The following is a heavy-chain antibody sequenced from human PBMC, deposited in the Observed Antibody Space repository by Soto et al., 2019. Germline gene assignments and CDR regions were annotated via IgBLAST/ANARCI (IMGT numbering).Heavy chain of an antibody. Sequence: ASVKVSCKASGYTFSIYYIHWVRLAPGQGLEWMGVIDPSGGRTYYAQNFQGRITLTRDTSTSTVHMELSSLRSEDTAVYYCARLLAPYCGGDCYSGFDYWGQGTQVTVSS. CDR1: GYTFSIYY. CDR3: ARLLAPYCGGDCYSGFDY. CDR2: IDPSGGRT. D-gene: IGHD2-21*02. J-gene: IGHJ4*02. V-gene: IGHV1-46*01.